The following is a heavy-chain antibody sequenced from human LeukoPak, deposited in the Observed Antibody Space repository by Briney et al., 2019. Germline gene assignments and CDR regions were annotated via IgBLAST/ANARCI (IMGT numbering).Heavy chain of an antibody. Sequence: PGGSLRLSCAASGFTFNNYAIHWVRQAPGKGLEWVAVVSSHGNDGYYADSVKGRFTISRDNSKNTLYLQIDSLRAEDTAIYYCTRDAHNFNDFDYWGQGTLVTVSS. J-gene: IGHJ4*02. D-gene: IGHD5-24*01. CDR3: TRDAHNFNDFDY. CDR2: VSSHGNDG. V-gene: IGHV3-30*04. CDR1: GFTFNNYA.